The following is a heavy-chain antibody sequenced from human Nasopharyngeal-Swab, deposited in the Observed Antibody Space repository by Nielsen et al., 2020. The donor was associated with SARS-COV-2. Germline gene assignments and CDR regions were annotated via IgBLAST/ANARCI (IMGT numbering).Heavy chain of an antibody. D-gene: IGHD4-17*01. CDR2: IYPGDSDT. CDR1: GYSFTSYW. J-gene: IGHJ6*02. CDR3: ASLYGNYYYGMDV. V-gene: IGHV5-51*01. Sequence: GESLKISWKGSGYSFTSYWIGGVRQMPGKGLEWMGIIYPGDSDTRYSPSFQGQVTISADKSISTAYLQWISLKASDTAMYYCASLYGNYYYGMDVWGQGTTVTVSS.